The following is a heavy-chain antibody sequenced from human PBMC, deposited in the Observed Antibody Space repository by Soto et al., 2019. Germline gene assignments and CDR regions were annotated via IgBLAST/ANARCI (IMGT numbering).Heavy chain of an antibody. D-gene: IGHD1-26*01. J-gene: IGHJ4*02. V-gene: IGHV3-9*01. CDR2: ISWNSGSI. CDR3: AKPRDRYSGSYSCDY. Sequence: EVQVVESGGGLVQPGGSLRLSCAASGFTFDDYAMHWVRQAPGKGLEWVSGISWNSGSIGYADSVKGRFTISRDNANNSLYLQMNSLRAEDTAVYYCAKPRDRYSGSYSCDYWGQGTLVTVSS. CDR1: GFTFDDYA.